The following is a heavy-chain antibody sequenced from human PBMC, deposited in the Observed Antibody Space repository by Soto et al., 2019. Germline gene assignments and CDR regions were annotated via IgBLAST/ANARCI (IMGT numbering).Heavy chain of an antibody. Sequence: GASVKVSCKASGGTFSSYAISWVRQAPGQGVEWMGGIIPIFGTANYAQKFQGRVTITADESTSTAYMELSSLRSEDTAVYYCARGVVVVPAAYTYYYGMDVWGQGTTVTVSS. D-gene: IGHD2-2*01. CDR3: ARGVVVVPAAYTYYYGMDV. CDR2: IIPIFGTA. V-gene: IGHV1-69*13. CDR1: GGTFSSYA. J-gene: IGHJ6*02.